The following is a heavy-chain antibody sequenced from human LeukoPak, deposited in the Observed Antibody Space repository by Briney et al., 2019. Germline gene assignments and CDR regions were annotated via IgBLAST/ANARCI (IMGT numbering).Heavy chain of an antibody. V-gene: IGHV3-33*01. J-gene: IGHJ4*02. D-gene: IGHD2-15*01. CDR1: GFTFSSYG. Sequence: GRSLRLSCAASGFTFSSYGMHWVRQAPGKGLEWVAVIWYDGSNKYYADSVKGRFTISRDNSKNTLYLQMNSLRAEDTAVYYCARGDIGGYFDYWGQGTLVTVSS. CDR3: ARGDIGGYFDY. CDR2: IWYDGSNK.